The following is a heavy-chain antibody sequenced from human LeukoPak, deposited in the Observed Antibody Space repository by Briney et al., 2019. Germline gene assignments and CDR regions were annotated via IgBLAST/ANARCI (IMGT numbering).Heavy chain of an antibody. J-gene: IGHJ4*02. CDR1: GFTFNSHG. D-gene: IGHD2-15*01. CDR3: AKRGFCSGGSCYSFHFDY. V-gene: IGHV3-30*18. CDR2: ISYEGSNI. Sequence: GGSLRLSCTASGFTFNSHGMRWVRQAPGKGLEWVALISYEGSNIKYADSVKGRFTISRDNSKNTLYLQMNSLRAEDTALYYCAKRGFCSGGSCYSFHFDYWGQGTLVTVSS.